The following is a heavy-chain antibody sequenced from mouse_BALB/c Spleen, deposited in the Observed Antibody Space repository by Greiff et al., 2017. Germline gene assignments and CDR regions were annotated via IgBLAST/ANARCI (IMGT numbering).Heavy chain of an antibody. CDR2: IWAGGST. D-gene: IGHD4-1*01. CDR3: AVPLGDYAMDY. J-gene: IGHJ4*01. Sequence: QVQLKESGPGLVAPSQSLSITCTVSGFSLTSYGVHWVRQPPGKGLEWLGVIWAGGSTNYNSALMSRLSISKDNSKSQVFLKMNSLQTDDTAMYYCAVPLGDYAMDYWGQGTSVTVSS. CDR1: GFSLTSYG. V-gene: IGHV2-9*02.